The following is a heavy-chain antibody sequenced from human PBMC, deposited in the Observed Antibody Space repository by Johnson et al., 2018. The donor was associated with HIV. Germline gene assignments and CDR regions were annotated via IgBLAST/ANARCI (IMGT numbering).Heavy chain of an antibody. CDR1: GFTFNNNA. CDR2: IWYDGSNK. D-gene: IGHD6-13*01. J-gene: IGHJ3*02. CDR3: AKDWSYSSSWYDEGLALDI. Sequence: QVQLVESGGDLVHPGGSLRLSCVASGFTFNNNAISWVRQAPGRGLEWVANIWYDGSNKYYADSVKGRFTISRDNSKNTLYLQMNNVRAEDEAVYYCAKDWSYSSSWYDEGLALDIWVQVTMVTVSS. V-gene: IGHV3-33*06.